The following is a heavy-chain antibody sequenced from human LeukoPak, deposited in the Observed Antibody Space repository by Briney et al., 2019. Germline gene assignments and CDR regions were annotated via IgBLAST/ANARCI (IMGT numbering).Heavy chain of an antibody. J-gene: IGHJ4*02. CDR2: IIPIFGTA. Sequence: ASVKVSCKASGGTFSSYAISWVRQAPGQGLEWMGGIIPIFGTANYAQEFQGRVTITTDESTSTAYMELSSLRSEDTAVYYCARNELNYYDSSGYYPFDYWGQGTLVTVSS. D-gene: IGHD3-22*01. CDR3: ARNELNYYDSSGYYPFDY. CDR1: GGTFSSYA. V-gene: IGHV1-69*05.